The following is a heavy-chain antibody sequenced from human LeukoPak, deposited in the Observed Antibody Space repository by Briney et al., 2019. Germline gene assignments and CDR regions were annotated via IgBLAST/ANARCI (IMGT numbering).Heavy chain of an antibody. Sequence: ASVKVSCTVSGYTFTTYYIHWVRHAPGQGLEWMGIINPSGGRTSYAQKFQGRVTMTRDTSTSTVYMELSSLRSEDTAVYYCARCYYDSSAYSHGFDYWGQGTLVTVSS. V-gene: IGHV1-46*01. D-gene: IGHD3-22*01. J-gene: IGHJ4*02. CDR2: INPSGGRT. CDR1: GYTFTTYY. CDR3: ARCYYDSSAYSHGFDY.